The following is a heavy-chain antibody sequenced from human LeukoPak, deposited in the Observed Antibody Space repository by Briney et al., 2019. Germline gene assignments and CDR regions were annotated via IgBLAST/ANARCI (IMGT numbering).Heavy chain of an antibody. CDR2: MNPNSGNT. CDR1: GYTFTSYD. J-gene: IGHJ6*03. V-gene: IGHV1-8*01. CDR3: ARITVTTGYWGTLLGNSYYYYYMDV. D-gene: IGHD4-11*01. Sequence: ASVKVSCKASGYTFTSYDINWVRPATGQGLEWMGWMNPNSGNTGYAQRFQGRVTMTRNTSISTAYMELSSLRSEDTAVYYCARITVTTGYWGTLLGNSYYYYYMDVWAKGPRSPSP.